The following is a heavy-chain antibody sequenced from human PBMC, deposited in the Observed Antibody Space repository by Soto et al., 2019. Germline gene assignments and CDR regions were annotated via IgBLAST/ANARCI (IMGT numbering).Heavy chain of an antibody. CDR2: INHSGST. CDR3: ARVGGYYGDYPNFDY. V-gene: IGHV4-34*01. Sequence: SETLSLTCAVYGGSFSGYYWSWIRQPPGKGLEWIGEINHSGSTNYNPSLKSRVTISVDTSKNQFSLKLSSMTAADTAVYYCARVGGYYGDYPNFDYWGQGTLVTVSS. CDR1: GGSFSGYY. D-gene: IGHD4-17*01. J-gene: IGHJ4*02.